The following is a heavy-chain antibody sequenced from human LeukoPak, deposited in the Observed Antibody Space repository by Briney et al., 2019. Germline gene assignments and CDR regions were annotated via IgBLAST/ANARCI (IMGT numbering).Heavy chain of an antibody. D-gene: IGHD6-6*01. CDR3: ARQGSMAAPPIFDY. J-gene: IGHJ4*02. CDR1: GGSISIGDYY. CDR2: INHSGTT. Sequence: SETLSLTCTVSGGSISIGDYYWSWIRQPPGKGLEWIGEINHSGTTKYNPSLKSRVTISVDTSKNQFSLKLTSVTAADTAVFYCARQGSMAAPPIFDYWGQGTLVTVSS. V-gene: IGHV4-39*01.